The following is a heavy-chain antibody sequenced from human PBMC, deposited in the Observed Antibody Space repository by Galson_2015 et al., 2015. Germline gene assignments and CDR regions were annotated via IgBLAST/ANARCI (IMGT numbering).Heavy chain of an antibody. J-gene: IGHJ4*02. V-gene: IGHV4-39*01. CDR3: ARHLGRRVGEPWDY. CDR2: IYYSGST. CDR1: GGSISSSSYY. D-gene: IGHD3-16*01. Sequence: SETLSLTCAVSGGSISSSSYYWGWIRQPPGKGLEWIGSIYYSGSTYYNPSLKSRVTISVDTSKNQFSLKLSSVTAADTAVYHCARHLGRRVGEPWDYWGQGTLVTVSS.